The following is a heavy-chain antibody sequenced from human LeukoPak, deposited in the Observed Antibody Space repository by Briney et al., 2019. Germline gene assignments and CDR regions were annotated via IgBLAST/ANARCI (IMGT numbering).Heavy chain of an antibody. CDR3: AGLATSFDL. CDR2: IKQDGSAK. J-gene: IGHJ4*02. CDR1: GFTFGNYW. Sequence: QSGGSLRLSCAASGFTFGNYWMSWVRQAPGKGLEWVSNIKQDGSAKYCVDSVTGRFTISRDNPKNSLYLQMNSLRAEDTAVYYCAGLATSFDLWGQGTLVTVSS. V-gene: IGHV3-7*01.